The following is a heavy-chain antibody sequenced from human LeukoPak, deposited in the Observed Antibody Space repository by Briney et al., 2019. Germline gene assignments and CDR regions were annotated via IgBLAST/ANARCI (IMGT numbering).Heavy chain of an antibody. CDR1: GFTFSDYY. Sequence: GGSLRLSCAASGFTFSDYYMSWIRQAPGKGLEWVSYISSSGSTIYYADSVKGRFTISRDNSKNTLYLQMNSLRAEDTAVYYCATKGSCGGDCYPRDYYGMDVWGQGTTVTVSS. CDR3: ATKGSCGGDCYPRDYYGMDV. CDR2: ISSSGSTI. D-gene: IGHD2-21*02. J-gene: IGHJ6*02. V-gene: IGHV3-11*04.